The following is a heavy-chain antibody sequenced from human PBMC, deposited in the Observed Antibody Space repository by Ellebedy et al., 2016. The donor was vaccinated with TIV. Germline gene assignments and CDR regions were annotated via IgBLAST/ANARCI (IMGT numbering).Heavy chain of an antibody. D-gene: IGHD3-10*01. Sequence: GESLKISCEASGFTFSSYAMHWVRQAPGKGLEWVSSISSSSSYIYYADSVKGRFTISRDNAKNSLNLQMNSLRAEDTAVYYCARSPLTMVRGDDEYNWFDPWGQGTLVTVSS. CDR3: ARSPLTMVRGDDEYNWFDP. J-gene: IGHJ5*02. CDR2: ISSSSSYI. V-gene: IGHV3-21*01. CDR1: GFTFSSYA.